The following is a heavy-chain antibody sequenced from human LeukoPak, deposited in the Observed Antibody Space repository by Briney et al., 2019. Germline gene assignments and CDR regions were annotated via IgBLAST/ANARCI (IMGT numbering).Heavy chain of an antibody. D-gene: IGHD6-19*01. Sequence: ASVKVSCKASGYTFTSYDINWVRQATGQGLEWMGGMNPNSGNTGYAQKFQGRVTMTRNTSISTAYMELSSLRSEDTAVYYCARGKGSWQQWLVQSWFDPWGQGTLVTVSS. CDR3: ARGKGSWQQWLVQSWFDP. CDR2: MNPNSGNT. CDR1: GYTFTSYD. J-gene: IGHJ5*02. V-gene: IGHV1-8*01.